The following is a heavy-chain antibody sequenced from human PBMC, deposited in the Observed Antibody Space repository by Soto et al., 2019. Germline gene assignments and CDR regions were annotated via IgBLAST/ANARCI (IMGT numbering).Heavy chain of an antibody. J-gene: IGHJ6*02. CDR2: ISYDGSNK. Sequence: QVQLVESGGGVVQPGRSLRLSCAASGFTFSSYALYWVRQAPGKGLEWVALISYDGSNKYYADSVKGRFTVSRDNSKSTVYLQMNSLGPEDTAVFYCARGTGSLVVVTATAGSYYGMDVWGQGTTVTVS. CDR3: ARGTGSLVVVTATAGSYYGMDV. D-gene: IGHD2-21*02. CDR1: GFTFSSYA. V-gene: IGHV3-30-3*01.